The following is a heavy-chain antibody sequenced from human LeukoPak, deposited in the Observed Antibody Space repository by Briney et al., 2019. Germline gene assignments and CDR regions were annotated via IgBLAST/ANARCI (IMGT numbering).Heavy chain of an antibody. V-gene: IGHV3-30*18. D-gene: IGHD1-26*01. CDR1: GFTFSDYA. CDR2: ASHDEVGK. CDR3: AKDRTVGASYWYFDL. J-gene: IGHJ2*01. Sequence: GRSLRLSCVGSGFTFSDYAIHWVRQAPGKGLEWVAVASHDEVGKQFADSVKGRFTLSRDSSKNTLFLHMNTLRAEDTAIYYCAKDRTVGASYWYFDLWGRGTLVTVSS.